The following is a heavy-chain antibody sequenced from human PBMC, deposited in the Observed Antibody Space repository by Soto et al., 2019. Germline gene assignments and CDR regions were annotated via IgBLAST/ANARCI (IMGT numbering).Heavy chain of an antibody. J-gene: IGHJ5*02. CDR2: IYYSGST. CDR1: GGSISSGGYY. Sequence: SETRSLTCTVSGGSISSGGYYWGWIRQHPGKGLEWIGYIYYSGSTYYNPSLKSRVTISVDTSKNQFSLKLSSVTAADTAVYYCARAPQDYYYGSGSYYNYWFDPWGQGTLVTVSS. V-gene: IGHV4-31*03. D-gene: IGHD3-10*01. CDR3: ARAPQDYYYGSGSYYNYWFDP.